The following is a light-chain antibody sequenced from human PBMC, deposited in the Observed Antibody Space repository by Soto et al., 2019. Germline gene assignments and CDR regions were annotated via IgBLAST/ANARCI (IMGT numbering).Light chain of an antibody. CDR1: SSDVGSYNL. J-gene: IGLJ1*01. Sequence: QSVLTQPASVSGSPGQTITISCTGTSSDVGSYNLVSWYQQHPGKAPKLMFYEVSKRPSGVSNRFSGSKSGNTASLTISGLQAEDESDYYCCSYAGTSTPYVFVTVTKVTVL. CDR3: CSYAGTSTPYV. V-gene: IGLV2-23*02. CDR2: EVS.